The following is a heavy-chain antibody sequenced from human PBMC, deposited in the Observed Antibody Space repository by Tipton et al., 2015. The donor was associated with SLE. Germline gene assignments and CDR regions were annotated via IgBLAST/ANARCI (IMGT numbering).Heavy chain of an antibody. Sequence: SLRLSCTASGFTFGDYAMSWVRQAPGKGLEWVGFIRSKAYGGTTEYAASVKGRFTISRDDSKSIAYLQMNSLKTEDTAVYYCTRECTVIFDYWGQGTLVTVSS. CDR3: TRECTVIFDY. V-gene: IGHV3-49*04. D-gene: IGHD4-17*01. CDR2: IRSKAYGGTT. CDR1: GFTFGDYA. J-gene: IGHJ4*02.